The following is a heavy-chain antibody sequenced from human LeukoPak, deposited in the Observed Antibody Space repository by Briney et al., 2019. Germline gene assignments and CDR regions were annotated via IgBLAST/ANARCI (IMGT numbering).Heavy chain of an antibody. Sequence: SVKVSCKASGGTFSSYAISWVRQAPGQGLEWMGRIIPILGIANYAQKFQGRVTITADKSTSTAYMELSSLRSEDTAVYYCARAGYSSSWYLIYWGQGALVTVSS. CDR3: ARAGYSSSWYLIY. D-gene: IGHD6-13*01. V-gene: IGHV1-69*04. CDR1: GGTFSSYA. CDR2: IIPILGIA. J-gene: IGHJ4*02.